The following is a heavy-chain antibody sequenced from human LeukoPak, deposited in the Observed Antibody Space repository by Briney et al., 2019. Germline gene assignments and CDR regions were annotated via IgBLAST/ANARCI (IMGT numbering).Heavy chain of an antibody. J-gene: IGHJ5*02. CDR1: GGSISSHY. D-gene: IGHD3-3*01. V-gene: IGHV4-59*11. Sequence: KASETLSLTCTVSGGSISSHYWSWIRQPPGKGLEWIGYIYYSGSTNYNPSLKSRVTISVDTSKNQFSLKLSSVTAADTAVYYCANRPTYYDFWSGYYTGSWFDPWGQGTLVTVSS. CDR3: ANRPTYYDFWSGYYTGSWFDP. CDR2: IYYSGST.